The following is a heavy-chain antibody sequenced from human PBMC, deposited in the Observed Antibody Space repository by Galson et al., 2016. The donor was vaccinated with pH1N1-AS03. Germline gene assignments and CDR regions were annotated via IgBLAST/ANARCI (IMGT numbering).Heavy chain of an antibody. CDR3: ARDAGTDYFDH. D-gene: IGHD6-13*01. J-gene: IGHJ4*02. V-gene: IGHV5-51*01. Sequence: QSGAEVTKPGESLKISCKGSGYSFARYWIGWVRQMPGKGLEWMGVIYPGDSDTRYSPSFQGLVTISVDKTFNTAYLQWDSLEASDTAMYYCARDAGTDYFDHWGQGTLVTVPS. CDR1: GYSFARYW. CDR2: IYPGDSDT.